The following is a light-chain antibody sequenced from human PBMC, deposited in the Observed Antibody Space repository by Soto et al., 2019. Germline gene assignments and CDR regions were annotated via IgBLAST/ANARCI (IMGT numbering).Light chain of an antibody. V-gene: IGKV2-28*01. CDR1: QTLLYRNGNNY. CDR3: MRALQTPLT. CDR2: LAS. Sequence: DIVMTQSPLSLPVTPGEPASISCRSSQTLLYRNGNNYLDWYLQKPGQSPQLLISLASNRASGVPDRFSGSGSGTDFTLKISRVEAEDVGVYYCMRALQTPLTFGGGTKVEI. J-gene: IGKJ4*01.